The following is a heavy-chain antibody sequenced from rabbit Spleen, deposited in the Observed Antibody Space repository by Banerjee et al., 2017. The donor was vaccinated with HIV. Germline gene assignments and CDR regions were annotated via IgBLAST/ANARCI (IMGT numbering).Heavy chain of an antibody. CDR3: SREGGTGGQFDL. J-gene: IGHJ4*01. CDR1: GFDFSKYG. V-gene: IGHV1S47*01. D-gene: IGHD7-1*01. Sequence: QEQLVESGGGLIQPGGSLTLSCKASGFDFSKYGVSWVRQAPGKGLEWIGYIDLVFGSTYYATWANGRFTISSLNAQNTVDLKMTSLTAADTATYFCSREGGTGGQFDLWGPGTLVTVS. CDR2: IDLVFGST.